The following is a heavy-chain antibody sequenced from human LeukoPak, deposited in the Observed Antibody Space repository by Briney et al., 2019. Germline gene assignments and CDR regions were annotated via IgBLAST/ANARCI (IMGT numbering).Heavy chain of an antibody. Sequence: GGSLRLSCAASGFTFSSYGMHWVRQAPGKGLEWVAFIRYDGSNKYYADSVKGRFTISRDNSKNMLYLQMNSLRAEDTAVYYCWGEFFDYWGQGTLVTVSS. CDR2: IRYDGSNK. CDR1: GFTFSSYG. V-gene: IGHV3-30*02. D-gene: IGHD3-16*01. CDR3: WGEFFDY. J-gene: IGHJ4*02.